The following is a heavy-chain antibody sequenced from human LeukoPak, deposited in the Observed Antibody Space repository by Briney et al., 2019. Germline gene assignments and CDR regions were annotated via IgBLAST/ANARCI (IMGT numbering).Heavy chain of an antibody. V-gene: IGHV1-18*01. CDR2: ISAYNGNT. D-gene: IGHD2-21*02. J-gene: IGHJ4*02. CDR1: GYTFTSYG. CDR3: AREVPLCGGDCYTFDY. Sequence: GASVKVSCKASGYTFTSYGISWVRQAPGQGLEWMGWISAYNGNTNYAQKLQGRVTMTTDTSTSTAYMELRSLRSDDTAVYYCAREVPLCGGDCYTFDYWGQGTLVTVSS.